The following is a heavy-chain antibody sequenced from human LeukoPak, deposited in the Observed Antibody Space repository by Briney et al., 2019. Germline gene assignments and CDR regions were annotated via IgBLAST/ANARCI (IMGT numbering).Heavy chain of an antibody. V-gene: IGHV3-7*01. CDR3: ARGFDSRFFND. J-gene: IGHJ4*02. D-gene: IGHD3-22*01. CDR2: TKQDDSEK. Sequence: GGSLRLSCVDSGFSFRSYWMSWVRQAPGKGLEWVANTKQDDSEKYYVDSVKGRFSISRDNAKNSLYLQMNSLRVEDTAVYYCARGFDSRFFNDWGQGTLVTVSS. CDR1: GFSFRSYW.